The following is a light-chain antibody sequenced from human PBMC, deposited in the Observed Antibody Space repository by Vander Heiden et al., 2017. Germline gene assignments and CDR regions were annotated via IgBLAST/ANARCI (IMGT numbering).Light chain of an antibody. J-gene: IGLJ1*01. CDR3: TSYAGSIFYV. CDR2: EGT. Sequence: QSALTQPPSASGSPGQSVTISCTATSSDLGGSNYVSWYQQHPGKAPKLLIYEGTKRPSGVPDRFSGSKSGNTASLTVSGLQAEDEADYYCTSYAGSIFYVFGTGTKVTVL. CDR1: SSDLGGSNY. V-gene: IGLV2-8*01.